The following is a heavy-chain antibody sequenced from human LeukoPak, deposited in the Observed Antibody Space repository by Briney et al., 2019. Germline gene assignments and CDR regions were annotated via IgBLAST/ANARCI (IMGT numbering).Heavy chain of an antibody. CDR2: ISAYNGNT. J-gene: IGHJ4*02. CDR3: ARRRRDSSGWSSEYYFDY. V-gene: IGHV1-18*01. Sequence: ASVKVSCKASGYTFTSYGISWVRQAPGQGLEWMGWISAYNGNTNYAQKPQGRVTMTTDTSTSTAYMELRSLRSDDTAVYYCARRRRDSSGWSSEYYFDYWGQGTLVTVSS. D-gene: IGHD6-19*01. CDR1: GYTFTSYG.